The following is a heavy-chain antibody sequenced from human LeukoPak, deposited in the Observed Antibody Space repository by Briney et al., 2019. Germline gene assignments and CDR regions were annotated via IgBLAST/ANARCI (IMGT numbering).Heavy chain of an antibody. Sequence: PSETLSLTCAVYGGSFSGYYWSWIRQPPGKGLEWIGEINHSGSTNYNPSLKSRVTISVDTSKNQFSLKLSSVTAADTAVYYCAREPTKYGYSSGWYGPGPYFDYWGQGTLVTVSS. V-gene: IGHV4-34*01. D-gene: IGHD6-19*01. CDR1: GGSFSGYY. J-gene: IGHJ4*02. CDR3: AREPTKYGYSSGWYGPGPYFDY. CDR2: INHSGST.